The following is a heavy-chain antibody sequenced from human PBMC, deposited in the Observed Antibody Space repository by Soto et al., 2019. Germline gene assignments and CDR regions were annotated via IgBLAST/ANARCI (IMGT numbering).Heavy chain of an antibody. J-gene: IGHJ4*02. D-gene: IGHD1-1*01. CDR2: VVPVLDIT. CDR1: GGNT. Sequence: QVQRGKSGAEVKRPGSSVKVSGKASGGNTFIWGRQAPGQGLEWVGRVVPVLDITHYAQKFQDRVTITADTSSNTAYMELRGLRSEDTAMYYCAKDTVGRQLVFESWGQGTLITVSS. V-gene: IGHV1-69*08. CDR3: AKDTVGRQLVFES.